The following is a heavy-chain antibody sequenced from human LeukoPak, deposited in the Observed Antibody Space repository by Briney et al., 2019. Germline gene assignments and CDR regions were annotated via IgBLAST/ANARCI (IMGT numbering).Heavy chain of an antibody. Sequence: LGGSLRLSCAASGFTVSSNYMSWVRQAPGKGLEWVSVIYSGGSTYYADSVKGRFTISRDNSKNTPYLQMNSLRAEDTAVYYCARGGSGSYGYYYYYMDVWGKGTTVTVSS. V-gene: IGHV3-53*01. CDR1: GFTVSSNY. J-gene: IGHJ6*03. CDR3: ARGGSGSYGYYYYYMDV. D-gene: IGHD1-26*01. CDR2: IYSGGST.